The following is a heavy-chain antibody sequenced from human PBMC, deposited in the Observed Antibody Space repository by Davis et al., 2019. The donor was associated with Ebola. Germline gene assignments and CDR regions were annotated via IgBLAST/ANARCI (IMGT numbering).Heavy chain of an antibody. J-gene: IGHJ4*02. V-gene: IGHV3-48*03. CDR2: ISSSGSTI. D-gene: IGHD3-9*01. CDR1: GFTFSSYE. CDR3: ARARGFDLGFDY. Sequence: GGSLRLSCAASGFTFSSYEMNWVRQAPGKGLEWVSYISSSGSTIYYADSVKGRFTISRDNAKNSLYLQMNSLRAEDTAVYHCARARGFDLGFDYWGQGTLVTVSS.